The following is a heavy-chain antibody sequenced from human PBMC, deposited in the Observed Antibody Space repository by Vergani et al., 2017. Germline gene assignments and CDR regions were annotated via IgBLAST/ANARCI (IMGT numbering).Heavy chain of an antibody. CDR2: ISAYNGNT. CDR1: GYTFTSYG. D-gene: IGHD3-22*01. Sequence: QVQLVQSGAEVKKPGASVKVSCKASGYTFTSYGISWVRQAPGQGLEWMGWISAYNGNTNYAQKFQGRVTITADKSTSTAYMELSSLRSEDTAVYYCAREDYYDSSGYYPSFDYWGQGTLVTVSS. V-gene: IGHV1-18*01. CDR3: AREDYYDSSGYYPSFDY. J-gene: IGHJ4*02.